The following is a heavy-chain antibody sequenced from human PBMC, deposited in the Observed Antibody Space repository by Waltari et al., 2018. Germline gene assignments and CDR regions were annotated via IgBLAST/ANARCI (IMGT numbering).Heavy chain of an antibody. Sequence: EVQLVESGGGLVQPGGSLRLFCAASGFTFRNYEMNWVRQAPGKGLECVAYISSGASIIYYADSVKGRFTISRDNAKNSVYLQMSSLRAEDTAVYYCVRDSSGTYWGQGTQVTVSS. CDR1: GFTFRNYE. V-gene: IGHV3-48*03. CDR2: ISSGASII. J-gene: IGHJ4*02. CDR3: VRDSSGTY. D-gene: IGHD3-22*01.